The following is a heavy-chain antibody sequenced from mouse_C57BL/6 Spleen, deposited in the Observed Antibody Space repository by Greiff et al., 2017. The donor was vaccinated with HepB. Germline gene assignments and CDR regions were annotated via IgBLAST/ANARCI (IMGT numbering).Heavy chain of an antibody. CDR1: GFTFTDYY. Sequence: EVKLQESGGGLVQPGGSLSLSCAASGFTFTDYYMSWVRQPPGKALEWLGFIRNKANGYTTEYSASVKGRFTISRDNSQSILYLQMNALRAEDSATYYCARWGLLYYAMDYWGQGTSVTVSS. V-gene: IGHV7-3*01. D-gene: IGHD2-10*01. CDR2: IRNKANGYTT. J-gene: IGHJ4*01. CDR3: ARWGLLYYAMDY.